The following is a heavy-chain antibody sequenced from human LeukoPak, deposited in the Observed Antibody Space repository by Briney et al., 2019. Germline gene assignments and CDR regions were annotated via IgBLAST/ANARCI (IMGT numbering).Heavy chain of an antibody. CDR1: GYTFTGSY. V-gene: IGHV1-2*02. CDR2: TNPSTGGT. J-gene: IGHJ4*02. D-gene: IGHD2-2*01. Sequence: ASVKVSCKTSGYTFTGSYLHWVRQVPGQGLEWMGWTNPSTGGTKSAQQFEGRVTMTRDTSNTTGYLELRSLRLDDTATYYCARGGAFCSITTCHEFDHWGQGTLVTVSS. CDR3: ARGGAFCSITTCHEFDH.